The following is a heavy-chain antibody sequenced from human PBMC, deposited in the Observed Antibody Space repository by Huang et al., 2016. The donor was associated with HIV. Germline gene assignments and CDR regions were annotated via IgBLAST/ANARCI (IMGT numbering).Heavy chain of an antibody. D-gene: IGHD2-21*01. V-gene: IGHV1-24*01. Sequence: QVQLVQSGAEVKKPGASVKVSCKVSGYTLPELSIHWVRRDPGKGLEWVGGFAPEHGETIYAQNFQGRVTMTEDTSTDTAYMELHSLRPEDTAVYYCAAGYDTYYDIWGQGTMVIASS. CDR1: GYTLPELS. J-gene: IGHJ3*02. CDR3: AAGYDTYYDI. CDR2: FAPEHGET.